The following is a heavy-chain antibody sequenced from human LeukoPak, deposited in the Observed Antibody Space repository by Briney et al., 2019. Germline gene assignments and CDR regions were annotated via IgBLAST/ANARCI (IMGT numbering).Heavy chain of an antibody. CDR1: GFTFGTYS. CDR3: AKGQNTYYYDSSGYFAFDY. D-gene: IGHD3-22*01. CDR2: ISTSGGST. V-gene: IGHV3-23*01. Sequence: GGSLRLSCAASGFTFGTYSMSWVRQAPGKGLEWVSAISTSGGSTYSADSVKRRFTISRDNSKNTLYLQMNSLRAEDTAVYYCAKGQNTYYYDSSGYFAFDYWGQGTLVTVSS. J-gene: IGHJ4*02.